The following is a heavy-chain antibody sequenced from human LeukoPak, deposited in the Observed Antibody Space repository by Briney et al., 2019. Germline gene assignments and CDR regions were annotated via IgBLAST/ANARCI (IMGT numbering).Heavy chain of an antibody. D-gene: IGHD1-1*01. Sequence: PGGSLRLSCAASGFTFSPYAMTWVRQAPGKGLEWVSGISGRGGSTYYADSVKGRFTISRDSSKNTLYLQMNSLRAEDTAVYYCARTVSRWFDPWGQGTLVTVSS. J-gene: IGHJ5*02. CDR1: GFTFSPYA. CDR2: ISGRGGST. CDR3: ARTVSRWFDP. V-gene: IGHV3-23*01.